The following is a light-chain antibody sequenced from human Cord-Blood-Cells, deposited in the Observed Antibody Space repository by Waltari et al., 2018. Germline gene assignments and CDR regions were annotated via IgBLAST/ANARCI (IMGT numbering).Light chain of an antibody. CDR2: DAS. CDR1: QDISNY. J-gene: IGKJ5*01. V-gene: IGKV1-33*01. Sequence: DIQMTQSPSSLSASVGDRVPITCQASQDISNYLNWYQQKPGKAAKLLIYDASNLETGVPSRFSGSGSGTDFTFAISSLQPEDIATYYCQQYDNLPITFGQGTRLEIK. CDR3: QQYDNLPIT.